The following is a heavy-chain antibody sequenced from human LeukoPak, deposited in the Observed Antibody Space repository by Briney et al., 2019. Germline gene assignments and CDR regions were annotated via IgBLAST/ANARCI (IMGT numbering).Heavy chain of an antibody. CDR1: GFTFSSYA. V-gene: IGHV3-23*01. D-gene: IGHD3-22*01. CDR3: AKDRPKYYYDSSGYPHADAFDI. J-gene: IGHJ3*02. Sequence: GGSLRLSCAASGFTFSSYAMSWVRQAPGKGLEWVSAISGSGGSTYYADSVKGRFTISRDNSKNTLYLQMNSLRDEDTAVYYCAKDRPKYYYDSSGYPHADAFDIWGQGTMVTVSS. CDR2: ISGSGGST.